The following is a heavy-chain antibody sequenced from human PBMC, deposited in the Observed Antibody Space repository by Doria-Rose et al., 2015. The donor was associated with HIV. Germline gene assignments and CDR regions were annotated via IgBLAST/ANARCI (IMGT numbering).Heavy chain of an antibody. D-gene: IGHD3-16*01. V-gene: IGHV3-33*06. Sequence: QVQLVPSGGGVVQPGRSLRLSCAASGFTFSSHGMHWVRQAPGKGLEWVATIWYDGSNKYYADSVKGRFTISRDNSRNTLYLQMNSLRAEDTAVYYCAKCIWGSSLIDVFDMWGQGTMVTVSS. CDR1: GFTFSSHG. J-gene: IGHJ3*02. CDR3: AKCIWGSSLIDVFDM. CDR2: IWYDGSNK.